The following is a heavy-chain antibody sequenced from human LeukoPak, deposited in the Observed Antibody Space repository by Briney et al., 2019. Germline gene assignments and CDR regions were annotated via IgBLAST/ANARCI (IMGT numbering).Heavy chain of an antibody. D-gene: IGHD1-1*01. V-gene: IGHV5-51*01. CDR1: GYSFTSYW. CDR3: ARQGTTGTTFNYFDY. CDR2: IYPGDSDT. Sequence: GESLKISCKGSGYSFTSYWIGWVRQMPGKGLEWMGIIYPGDSDTRYSPSFQGQVTISADKSISTAYLQWSSLKAPDTAMYYCARQGTTGTTFNYFDYWGQGTLVTVSS. J-gene: IGHJ4*02.